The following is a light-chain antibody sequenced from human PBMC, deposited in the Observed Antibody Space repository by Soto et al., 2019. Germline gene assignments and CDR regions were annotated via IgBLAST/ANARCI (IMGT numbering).Light chain of an antibody. CDR2: DDN. Sequence: SYELTQSPSVSVAPGQTARITCEEDNIGTKSVHWYQQKPGQAPVLVVYDDNDRPSGIPERFSGSNSGTTATLAISRVEAGDEADYYCQVWDSTSDLVVFGGWTKVTVL. CDR1: NIGTKS. CDR3: QVWDSTSDLVV. J-gene: IGLJ2*01. V-gene: IGLV3-21*02.